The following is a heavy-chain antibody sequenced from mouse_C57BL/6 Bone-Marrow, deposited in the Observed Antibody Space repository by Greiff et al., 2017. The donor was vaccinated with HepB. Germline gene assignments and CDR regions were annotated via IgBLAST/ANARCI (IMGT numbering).Heavy chain of an antibody. D-gene: IGHD1-1*01. CDR2: IDPANGNT. J-gene: IGHJ1*03. CDR3: ASLDYYGSSPWYFDV. V-gene: IGHV14-3*01. CDR1: GFNIKNTY. Sequence: EVQLQQSVAELVRPGASVKLSCTASGFNIKNTYMHWVKQRPEQGLEWIGRIDPANGNTKYAPKFQGKATITADTSSNTTYLQLSSLTSEDTAIYYCASLDYYGSSPWYFDVWGTGTTVTVSS.